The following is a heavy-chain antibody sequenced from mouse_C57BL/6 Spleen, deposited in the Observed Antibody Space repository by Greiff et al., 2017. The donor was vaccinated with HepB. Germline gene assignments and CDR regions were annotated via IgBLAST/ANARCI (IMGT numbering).Heavy chain of an antibody. V-gene: IGHV5-4*01. J-gene: IGHJ3*01. Sequence: DVQLVESGGGLVKPGGSLKLSCAASGITSSSYAMSWVRQTPEKRLEWVATISDGGSYTYYPDNVKGRFTISRDNAKNNLYMQMSHLKSEDTAVYDCARDRLWFAYWGQGTLVTVSA. CDR1: GITSSSYA. CDR3: ARDRLWFAY. CDR2: ISDGGSYT.